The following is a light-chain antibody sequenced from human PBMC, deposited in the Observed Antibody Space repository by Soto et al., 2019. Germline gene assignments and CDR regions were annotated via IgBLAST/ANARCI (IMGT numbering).Light chain of an antibody. J-gene: IGLJ3*02. CDR1: SSDIGRYNL. Sequence: QSALTQPASVSGCPQQSITISCTGTSSDIGRYNLVSWYQQHPGKPPKLMIYEATKRPSGVSNRFSGSKSGNTASLTISWLEAEDEADYYCSLYASTNTFMFGGGTKLTVL. V-gene: IGLV2-23*02. CDR2: EAT. CDR3: SLYASTNTFM.